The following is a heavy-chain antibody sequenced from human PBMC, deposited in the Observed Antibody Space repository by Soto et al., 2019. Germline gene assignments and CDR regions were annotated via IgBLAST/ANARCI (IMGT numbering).Heavy chain of an antibody. CDR1: GFTFSSYA. V-gene: IGHV3-30-3*01. CDR3: AREQLARIRDYYGSGSYYPLYFDY. D-gene: IGHD3-10*01. J-gene: IGHJ4*02. Sequence: QVQLVESGGGVVQPGRSLRLSCAATGFTFSSYAMHWVRQAPGKGLEWVAVISYDGSNKYYADSVKGRFTISRDNSKNTLYLQMNSLRAEDTAVYYCAREQLARIRDYYGSGSYYPLYFDYWGQGTLVTVSS. CDR2: ISYDGSNK.